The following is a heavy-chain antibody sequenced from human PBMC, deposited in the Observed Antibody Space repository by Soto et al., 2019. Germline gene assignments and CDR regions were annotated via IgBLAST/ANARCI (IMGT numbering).Heavy chain of an antibody. CDR1: GFTFSDSA. J-gene: IGHJ6*03. CDR3: TRHVDCSGGSCYSGYYYYMDV. CDR2: IRSKPNTDAT. D-gene: IGHD2-15*01. Sequence: EVQLVESGGGLVQPGGSLKLSCAASGFTFSDSAMHWVRQASGKGLKWVGRIRSKPNTDATAYAASVKGRFTISRDDSKNTAYLQMNSLKTEDTAVYYCTRHVDCSGGSCYSGYYYYMDVWGKGTTVTVSS. V-gene: IGHV3-73*01.